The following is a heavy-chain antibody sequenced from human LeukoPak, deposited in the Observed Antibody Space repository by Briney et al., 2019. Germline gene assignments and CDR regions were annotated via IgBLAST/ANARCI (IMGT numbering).Heavy chain of an antibody. CDR2: IYPGDSDT. Sequence: GESLKISCKGSGYSFTNYWIGWVRQMPGKGLEWMGIIYPGDSDTRYSPSFQGQVTISADKSISTAYLRWSSLKASDTAMFYCARHRGDYGDYSFDYWGQGTLVTVSS. CDR3: ARHRGDYGDYSFDY. V-gene: IGHV5-51*01. J-gene: IGHJ4*02. CDR1: GYSFTNYW. D-gene: IGHD4-17*01.